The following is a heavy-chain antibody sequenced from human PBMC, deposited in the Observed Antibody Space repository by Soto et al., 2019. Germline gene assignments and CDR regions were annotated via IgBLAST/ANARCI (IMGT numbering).Heavy chain of an antibody. CDR1: GYTFSSHA. V-gene: IGHV1-3*01. D-gene: IGHD3-3*01. CDR2: INAGNGDT. CDR3: ARDGARIAVFGVVYYFDY. Sequence: QVQLVQSGAEVKKPGASVKVSCKASGYTFSSHAIHWVRQAPGQRLEWMGWINAGNGDTNYSQKFQGRGAITTDTSASSAYLELSTMRSEYTAVYYCARDGARIAVFGVVYYFDYWGQGTVVTVSS. J-gene: IGHJ4*02.